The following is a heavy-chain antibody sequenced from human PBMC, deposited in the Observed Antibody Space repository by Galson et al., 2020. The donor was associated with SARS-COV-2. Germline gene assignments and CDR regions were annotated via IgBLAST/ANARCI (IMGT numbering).Heavy chain of an antibody. CDR1: GFTFSSYE. V-gene: IGHV3-48*03. D-gene: IGHD2-15*01. Sequence: GGSLRLSCAGSGFTFSSYEMNWVRQAPGKGLEWVSYISGSGTNMYYADSVKGRFTISRDNARSSLYLQMTSLRAEDTAVYYCASPYLAAASFFGAFDIGGLGTMVTVSS. J-gene: IGHJ3*02. CDR3: ASPYLAAASFFGAFDI. CDR2: ISGSGTNM.